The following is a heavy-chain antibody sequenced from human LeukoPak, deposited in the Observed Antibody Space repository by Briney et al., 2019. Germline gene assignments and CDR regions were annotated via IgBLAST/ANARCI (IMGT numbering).Heavy chain of an antibody. D-gene: IGHD3-9*01. CDR1: GYTFTSYA. CDR3: ARDRWGRSILSY. J-gene: IGHJ4*02. Sequence: ASVKVSCKASGYTFTSYAMHWVRQAPGQRLEWMGRINAGNGNTKYSQKFQGRVTITRDTSASTAYMELSSLRSEDTAVYYCARDRWGRSILSYWGQGTLVTVSS. CDR2: INAGNGNT. V-gene: IGHV1-3*01.